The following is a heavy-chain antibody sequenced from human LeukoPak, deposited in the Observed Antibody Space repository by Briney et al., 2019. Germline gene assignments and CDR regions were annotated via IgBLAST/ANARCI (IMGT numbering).Heavy chain of an antibody. CDR3: ARGDPFGEGCDY. J-gene: IGHJ4*02. CDR1: GGSISSYY. V-gene: IGHV4-59*01. D-gene: IGHD4-17*01. Sequence: SETLSLTCTVSGGSISSYYWSWIRQPPGKGLEWIWYIYYSGSTNYNPSLKSRLTISVDTSKNQFSLKLSSVTATDTAVYYCARGDPFGEGCDYWGRGTLVTVSS. CDR2: IYYSGST.